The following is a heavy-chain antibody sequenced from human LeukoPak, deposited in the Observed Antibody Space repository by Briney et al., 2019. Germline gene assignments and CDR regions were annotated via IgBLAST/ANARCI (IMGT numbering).Heavy chain of an antibody. CDR2: IYPCDSDT. Sequence: GESLKISCKGSGYSFTSYWIGWVRQMPGKGLEWMGIIYPCDSDTRYSPSFQGQVTISADKSISTAYLQWSSLKASDTAMYYCARHGGYYDSSGYYPPGDYWGQGTLVTVSS. V-gene: IGHV5-51*01. CDR3: ARHGGYYDSSGYYPPGDY. D-gene: IGHD3-22*01. CDR1: GYSFTSYW. J-gene: IGHJ4*02.